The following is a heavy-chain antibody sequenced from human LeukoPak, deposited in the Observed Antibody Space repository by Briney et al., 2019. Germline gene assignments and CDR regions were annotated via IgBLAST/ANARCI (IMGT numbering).Heavy chain of an antibody. CDR2: IWHDGSNK. Sequence: GGSLRLPCAASGFTFSNYGMHWVRQAPGKGLEWVAVIWHDGSNKYYADSVKGRFTISRDNSKNMLYLQMNSLRAEDTAVYYCANNFDYWGQGTLVTVSS. J-gene: IGHJ4*02. V-gene: IGHV3-33*06. CDR3: ANNFDY. CDR1: GFTFSNYG.